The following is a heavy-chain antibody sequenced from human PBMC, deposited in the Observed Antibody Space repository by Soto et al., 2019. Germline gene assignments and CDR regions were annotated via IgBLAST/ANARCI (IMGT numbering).Heavy chain of an antibody. J-gene: IGHJ4*02. CDR1: GYGFTTYW. V-gene: IGHV5-51*01. CDR3: ARKGGRMVSIDY. CDR2: INPTDSDT. D-gene: IGHD2-8*01. Sequence: PGESLKISCKASGYGFTTYWIGWVRQMPGKGLEWMAIINPTDSDTRYSPSFQGQVTISVDTSITTAYLQWSSLKASDTAMYYCARKGGRMVSIDYCGQGTQVTVYS.